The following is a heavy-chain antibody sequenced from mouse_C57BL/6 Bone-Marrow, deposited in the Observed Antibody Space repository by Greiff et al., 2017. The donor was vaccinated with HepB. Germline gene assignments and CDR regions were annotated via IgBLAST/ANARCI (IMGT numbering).Heavy chain of an antibody. Sequence: EVHLVESGEGLVKPGGSLKLSCAASGFTFSSYAMSWVRQTPEKRLEWVAYISSGGDYIYYADTVKGRFTISRDNARNTLYLQMSSLKSEDTAMYYCTKTAQALYAMDYWGQGTSVTVSS. CDR2: ISSGGDYI. V-gene: IGHV5-9-1*02. J-gene: IGHJ4*01. D-gene: IGHD3-2*02. CDR1: GFTFSSYA. CDR3: TKTAQALYAMDY.